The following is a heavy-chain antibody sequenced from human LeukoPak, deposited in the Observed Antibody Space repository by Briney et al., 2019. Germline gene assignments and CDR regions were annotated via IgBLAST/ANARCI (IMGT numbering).Heavy chain of an antibody. CDR3: ARVRIAVVGSEWAGPNWFDP. Sequence: QSGGSLRLSCAASGFTFSSYWMSWVRQAPGKGLEWVANIKQDESEKYYVDSVKGRFTISRDSAKNSLYLQMNSLRAEDTAVYYCARVRIAVVGSEWAGPNWFDPWGQGTLVTVSS. J-gene: IGHJ5*02. CDR2: IKQDESEK. V-gene: IGHV3-7*01. D-gene: IGHD6-19*01. CDR1: GFTFSSYW.